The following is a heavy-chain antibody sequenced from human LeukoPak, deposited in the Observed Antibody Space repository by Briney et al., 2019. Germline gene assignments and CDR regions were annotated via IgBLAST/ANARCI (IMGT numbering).Heavy chain of an antibody. CDR1: GGTFSSYA. V-gene: IGHV1-69*05. Sequence: SVKLSCKASGGTFSSYAISWVRHAPGQGHEWMGRIIPIFGTANYAQTFQGRVTITTDESTSTAYMELSSLRSEDTAVYYCARELPGIAVAGAFDYWGQGTLVTVSS. CDR3: ARELPGIAVAGAFDY. D-gene: IGHD6-19*01. J-gene: IGHJ4*02. CDR2: IIPIFGTA.